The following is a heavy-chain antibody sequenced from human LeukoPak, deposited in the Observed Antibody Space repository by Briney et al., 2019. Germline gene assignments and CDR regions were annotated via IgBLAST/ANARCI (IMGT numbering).Heavy chain of an antibody. J-gene: IGHJ4*02. CDR2: VKSDGSNP. CDR3: ARLMGSVTTYDY. V-gene: IGHV3-74*01. CDR1: RFSFSNYW. Sequence: GGSLRLSCAASRFSFSNYWMHWVRQAPGKGLVWVSRVKSDGSNPSYADSVKGRFTISRDNAENSLYLQVNSLRAEDTAVYYCARLMGSVTTYDYWGQGTLVTVSS. D-gene: IGHD4-11*01.